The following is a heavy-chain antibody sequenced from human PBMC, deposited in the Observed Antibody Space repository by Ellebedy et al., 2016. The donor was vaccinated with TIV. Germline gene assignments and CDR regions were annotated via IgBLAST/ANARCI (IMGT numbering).Heavy chain of an antibody. V-gene: IGHV1-2*04. CDR3: ARGSGWYNFGLDY. J-gene: IGHJ4*02. D-gene: IGHD6-19*01. Sequence: AASVKVSCKASGYTFTGYYMHWVRQAPGQGLEWMGWINPNSGGTNYAQKFQGWVTMTRDTSISTAYMELSRLRSDDTAVYYCARGSGWYNFGLDYWGQGTLVTVSS. CDR2: INPNSGGT. CDR1: GYTFTGYY.